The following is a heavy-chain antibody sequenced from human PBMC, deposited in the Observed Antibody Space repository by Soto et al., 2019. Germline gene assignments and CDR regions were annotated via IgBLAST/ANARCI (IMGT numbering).Heavy chain of an antibody. CDR1: VYSDSISL. D-gene: IGHD6-19*01. CDR3: ARPREAGKYYYGVDV. J-gene: IGHJ6*02. V-gene: IGHV5-51*01. CDR2: LYPGDSDT. Sequence: SVHISEERSVYSDSISLISWLRQKNRKGLEWMGILYPGDSDTRYSPSFQGQVTISADKSISTAYLQWSSLKASDTAMYYCARPREAGKYYYGVDVWGQGTTVTVSS.